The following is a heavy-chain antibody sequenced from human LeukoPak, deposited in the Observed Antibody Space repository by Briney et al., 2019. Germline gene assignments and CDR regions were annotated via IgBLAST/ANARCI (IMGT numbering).Heavy chain of an antibody. CDR3: ARFTYYYDSSGYFAFDI. V-gene: IGHV3-30*02. CDR2: IRHDESDK. CDR1: EFTFSNYG. D-gene: IGHD3-22*01. Sequence: GGSLRLSCAASEFTFSNYGMHWVRQAPGKGLEWVTFIRHDESDKYCADSVKGRFTISRDNSKNTLHLQMNSLRAEDTAVYYCARFTYYYDSSGYFAFDIWGQGTMVTVSS. J-gene: IGHJ3*02.